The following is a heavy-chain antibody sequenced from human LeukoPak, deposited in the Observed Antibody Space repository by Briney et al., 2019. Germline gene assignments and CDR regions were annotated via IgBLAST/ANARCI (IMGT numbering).Heavy chain of an antibody. V-gene: IGHV1-46*01. CDR2: NNPSGGST. J-gene: IGHJ4*02. CDR1: GYTFTSYY. Sequence: ASVKVSCKASGYTFTSYYMHWVRQAPGQGLEWMGINNPSGGSTSYAQKFQGRVTMTRDTSTSTVYMELSSLRSEDTAVYYCARGPIIVVVPAAMFDFDYWGQGTLVTVSS. CDR3: ARGPIIVVVPAAMFDFDY. D-gene: IGHD2-2*01.